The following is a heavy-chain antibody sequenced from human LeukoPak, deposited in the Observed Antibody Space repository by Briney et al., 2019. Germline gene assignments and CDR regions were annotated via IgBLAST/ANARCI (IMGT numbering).Heavy chain of an antibody. D-gene: IGHD3-9*01. V-gene: IGHV1-8*03. J-gene: IGHJ4*02. CDR3: ARSPHILTGENFDY. Sequence: ASVKVSCKASGYTFTSYDINWVRQATGQGLEWMGWMNPDSGNTGYAQKFQGRVTITRNTSISTAYMELSRLRSDDTAVYYCARSPHILTGENFDYWGQGTLVTVSS. CDR1: GYTFTSYD. CDR2: MNPDSGNT.